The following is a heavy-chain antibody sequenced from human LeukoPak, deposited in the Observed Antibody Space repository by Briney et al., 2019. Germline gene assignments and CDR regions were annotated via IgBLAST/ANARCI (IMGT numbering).Heavy chain of an antibody. Sequence: ASVKVSCKASGYTFTSYGISWVRQAPGQGLEWMGWINAYNGNTNYAQKLQGRVTMTTDTSTSTAYMELRSLRSDDTAVYYCARDIVVVVAVTSFDYWGQGTLVTVSS. CDR3: ARDIVVVVAVTSFDY. J-gene: IGHJ4*02. CDR1: GYTFTSYG. V-gene: IGHV1-18*01. CDR2: INAYNGNT. D-gene: IGHD2-15*01.